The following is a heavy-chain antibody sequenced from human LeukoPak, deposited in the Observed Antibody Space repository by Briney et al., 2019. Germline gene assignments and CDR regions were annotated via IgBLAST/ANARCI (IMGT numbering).Heavy chain of an antibody. Sequence: PGGSLRLSCAASGFTFSSYAMSWVRQAPGKGLEWVSAISGSGGSTYYADSVKGRFTISRDNSKNTLYLQMNSLRAEDTAVYYCAKDHRSEDIVVGPVSYYMDVWGKGTTVTVSS. V-gene: IGHV3-23*01. D-gene: IGHD2-2*01. CDR3: AKDHRSEDIVVGPVSYYMDV. CDR1: GFTFSSYA. J-gene: IGHJ6*03. CDR2: ISGSGGST.